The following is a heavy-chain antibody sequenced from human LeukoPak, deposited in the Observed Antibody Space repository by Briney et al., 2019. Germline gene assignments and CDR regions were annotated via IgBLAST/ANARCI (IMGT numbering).Heavy chain of an antibody. CDR2: ISAYNGNT. J-gene: IGHJ6*03. CDR1: GYTFTSYG. CDR3: ARDGPLYDFWSGPAPYYMDV. Sequence: AAVKVSCKASGYTFTSYGISWVRQAPGQGLEWMGWISAYNGNTNYAQKLQGRVTMTTDTSTSTAYMELRSLRSDDTAVYYCARDGPLYDFWSGPAPYYMDVWGEGTTVTVSS. V-gene: IGHV1-18*01. D-gene: IGHD3-3*01.